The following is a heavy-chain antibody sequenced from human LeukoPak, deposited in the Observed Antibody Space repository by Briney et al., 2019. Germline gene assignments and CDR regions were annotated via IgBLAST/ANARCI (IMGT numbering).Heavy chain of an antibody. V-gene: IGHV3-30*18. D-gene: IGHD6-19*01. CDR2: ISYDGSNK. CDR1: GFTFSSYG. CDR3: AKDLGQWLVTSWFDP. Sequence: GGSLRLSCAASGFTFSSYGMHWVRQAPGKGLEWVAVISYDGSNKFYADSVKGRLTISRDNSKNTLYLQMNSLRAEDTAVYYCAKDLGQWLVTSWFDPWGQGTLVTVSS. J-gene: IGHJ5*02.